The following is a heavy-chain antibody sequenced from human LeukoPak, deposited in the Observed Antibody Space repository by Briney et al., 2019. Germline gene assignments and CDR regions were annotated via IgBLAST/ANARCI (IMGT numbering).Heavy chain of an antibody. CDR2: ISGSGGST. V-gene: IGHV3-23*01. CDR1: GFTFSSYA. CDR3: ARPINYDVLTAFYAY. Sequence: QPGGSLRLSCAASGFTFSSYAMSWVRQAPGKGLEWVSAISGSGGSTYYADSVKGRFTISRDNSKNTLYLQMDSLRAEDTALYYCARPINYDVLTAFYAYWGQGTLVAVSS. J-gene: IGHJ4*02. D-gene: IGHD3-9*01.